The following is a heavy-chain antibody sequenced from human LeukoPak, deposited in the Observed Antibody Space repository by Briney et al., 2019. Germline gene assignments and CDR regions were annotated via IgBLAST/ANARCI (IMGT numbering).Heavy chain of an antibody. V-gene: IGHV4-34*01. CDR1: GGSFSGYY. CDR2: INHSGST. J-gene: IGHJ4*02. CDR3: ARWGIRGDFDY. D-gene: IGHD7-27*01. Sequence: PSETLSLTCAVYGGSFSGYYWSWIRQPPGKGLEWIGEINHSGSTNYNPSLKSRVTMSVDTSKNQFSLKLSSVTAADTAVYYCARWGIRGDFDYWGQGTLVTVSS.